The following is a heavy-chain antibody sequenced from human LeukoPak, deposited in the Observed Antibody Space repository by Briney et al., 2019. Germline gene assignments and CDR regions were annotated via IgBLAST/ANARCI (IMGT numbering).Heavy chain of an antibody. Sequence: GASVKVSCKASGYTFTSYGISWVRQAPGQGLEWMGWISAYNGNTNYAQKLQGRVTMTTDTSTSTAYMELRSLRSDDTAVYYCATASEWELSFYAFDIWGQGTMVTVSS. CDR2: ISAYNGNT. CDR1: GYTFTSYG. V-gene: IGHV1-18*01. CDR3: ATASEWELSFYAFDI. D-gene: IGHD1-26*01. J-gene: IGHJ3*02.